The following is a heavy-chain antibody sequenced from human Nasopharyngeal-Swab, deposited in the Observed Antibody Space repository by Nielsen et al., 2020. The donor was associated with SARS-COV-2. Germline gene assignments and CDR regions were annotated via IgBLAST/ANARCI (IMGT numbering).Heavy chain of an antibody. Sequence: WIRQPPGQGLEWIGYIYYSGSTYYNPSLKSRVTISVDTSKNQFSLKLSSVTAADTAVYYCARAVVWVGAAPSADWGYFDYWGQGTLVTVSS. J-gene: IGHJ4*02. CDR2: IYYSGST. CDR3: ARAVVWVGAAPSADWGYFDY. V-gene: IGHV4-30-4*01. D-gene: IGHD2-15*01.